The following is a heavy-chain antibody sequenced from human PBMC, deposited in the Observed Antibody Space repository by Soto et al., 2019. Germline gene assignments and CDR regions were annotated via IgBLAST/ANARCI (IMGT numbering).Heavy chain of an antibody. CDR3: TRDIGGKGAY. CDR2: IDEYGSTI. V-gene: IGHV3-74*01. J-gene: IGHJ4*02. Sequence: TGGSLRLSCAASGFTFSSYWMHWVRQVPGKGLLWVSRIDEYGSTINYADSVKGRFTISRDNARNILYLEMNSLRAEDTALYYCTRDIGGKGAYWGPGTLVTVSS. D-gene: IGHD3-10*01. CDR1: GFTFSSYW.